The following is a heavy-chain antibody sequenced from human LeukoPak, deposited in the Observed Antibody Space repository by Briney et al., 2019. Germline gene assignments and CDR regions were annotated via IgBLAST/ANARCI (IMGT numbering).Heavy chain of an antibody. CDR2: ISAYNGNT. Sequence: GASVKVSCKASGYTFTSYGIGWVRQAPGQGLEWMGWISAYNGNTNYAQKLQGRVTMTTDTSTSTAYMELRSLRSDDTAVYHCARDQGIAAPTNWFDPWGQGTLVTVSS. CDR3: ARDQGIAAPTNWFDP. V-gene: IGHV1-18*01. D-gene: IGHD6-13*01. J-gene: IGHJ5*02. CDR1: GYTFTSYG.